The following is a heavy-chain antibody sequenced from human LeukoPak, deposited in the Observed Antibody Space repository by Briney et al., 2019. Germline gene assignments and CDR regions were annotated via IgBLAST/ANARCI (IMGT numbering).Heavy chain of an antibody. Sequence: ASVKVSCKASGYTFTSYYMHWVRQAPGQGLEWMGIINPSGGSTSYAQKFQGRVTMTRDTSTSTVYMELSSLRSEDTAVYYCARGGVAVAGTFYYFDYWGQGTLVTVSS. CDR2: INPSGGST. D-gene: IGHD6-19*01. CDR1: GYTFTSYY. CDR3: ARGGVAVAGTFYYFDY. V-gene: IGHV1-46*01. J-gene: IGHJ4*02.